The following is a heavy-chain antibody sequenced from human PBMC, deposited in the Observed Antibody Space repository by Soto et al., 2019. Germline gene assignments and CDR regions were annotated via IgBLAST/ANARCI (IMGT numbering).Heavy chain of an antibody. Sequence: GASVKVSCKASGYTFTGYYMHWVRQAPGQGLEWMGWINPNSGGTNYAQKFQGRVTMTRDTSISTAYMELSRLRSDDTAVYYCARAPRGSSGWPYLDYWGQGTLVTVSS. CDR1: GYTFTGYY. J-gene: IGHJ4*02. V-gene: IGHV1-2*02. D-gene: IGHD6-19*01. CDR2: INPNSGGT. CDR3: ARAPRGSSGWPYLDY.